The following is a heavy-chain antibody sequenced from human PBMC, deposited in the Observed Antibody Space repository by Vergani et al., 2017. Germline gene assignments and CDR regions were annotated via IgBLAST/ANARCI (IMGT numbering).Heavy chain of an antibody. V-gene: IGHV2-26*01. J-gene: IGHJ5*02. Sequence: QVTLKESGPVLVKPTETLTLTCTVSGFSLSNARMGVSWIRQPPGKALEWLANIFSNDEKSYSTSLKSRLTISKDTSKSQVVLTMTNMDPVDTATYYCARLCASAYLAVHWFDPGGQGTLVTVYS. CDR1: GFSLSNARMG. D-gene: IGHD3-16*01. CDR3: ARLCASAYLAVHWFDP. CDR2: IFSNDEK.